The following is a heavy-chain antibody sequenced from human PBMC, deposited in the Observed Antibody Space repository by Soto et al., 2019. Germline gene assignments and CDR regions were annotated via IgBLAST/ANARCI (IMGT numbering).Heavy chain of an antibody. V-gene: IGHV4-4*07. J-gene: IGHJ5*02. CDR1: GGSISSYY. CDR3: ARDISTAMIYNWFDP. D-gene: IGHD5-18*01. Sequence: PSETLSLTCTVSGGSISSYYWSWIRQPAGKGLEWIGRIYTSGSTNYNPSLKSRITMSVDTSKNQFSLKLTSVTAADTAVYYCARDISTAMIYNWFDPWGQGTLVTVS. CDR2: IYTSGST.